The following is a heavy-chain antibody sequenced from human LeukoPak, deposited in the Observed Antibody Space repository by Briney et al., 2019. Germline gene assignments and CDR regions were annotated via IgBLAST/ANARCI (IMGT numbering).Heavy chain of an antibody. CDR3: ARGSPIDYRSYFDL. J-gene: IGHJ2*01. CDR2: IYYSGST. D-gene: IGHD4-11*01. CDR1: GGSISSYY. Sequence: SETLSLTCTVSGGSISSYYWSWIRQPPGKGLEWIGYIYYSGSTNYNPSLKSRVTISVDTSKNLFSLRLSSVTAADTAVYYCARGSPIDYRSYFDLWGRSTLVTVSS. V-gene: IGHV4-59*01.